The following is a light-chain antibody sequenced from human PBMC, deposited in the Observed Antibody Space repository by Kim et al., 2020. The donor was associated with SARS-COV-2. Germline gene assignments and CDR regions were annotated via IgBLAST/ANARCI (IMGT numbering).Light chain of an antibody. CDR2: EVN. Sequence: QSALTQPPSASGSPGQTATISCTGTSSDVGAYDYVSWYQQHPGKAPKLILYEVNKRPSGVPSRFSGSKSANTASLTVSGLQAEDEAVYFCSSYAGSDNLGIFGGGTKLTVL. CDR3: SSYAGSDNLGI. V-gene: IGLV2-8*01. J-gene: IGLJ2*01. CDR1: SSDVGAYDY.